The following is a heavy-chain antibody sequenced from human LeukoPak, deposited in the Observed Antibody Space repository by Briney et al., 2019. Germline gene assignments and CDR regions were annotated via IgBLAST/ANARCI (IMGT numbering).Heavy chain of an antibody. J-gene: IGHJ5*02. CDR3: ARDGASYYDH. V-gene: IGHV4-4*02. Sequence: SETLSLTCAVSGGSINNYKWWSWIRQSPGKGLEWLGEIFYTGSPNYNPSFKSRITMSVDKSNNQFSLILTSVTVADTAVYYCARDGASYYDHWGQGILVSVTS. D-gene: IGHD3-10*01. CDR1: GGSINNYKW. CDR2: IFYTGSP.